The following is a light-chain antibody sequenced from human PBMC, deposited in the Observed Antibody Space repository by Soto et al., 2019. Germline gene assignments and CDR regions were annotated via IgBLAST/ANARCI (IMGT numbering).Light chain of an antibody. CDR2: GAS. J-gene: IGKJ2*01. V-gene: IGKV3-20*01. CDR1: QSVSSSY. CDR3: QQYGSSFYT. Sequence: EIVLTQSPGTLSLSPGERATLSCRASQSVSSSYLAWYQQKPGQAPRLLIYGASSRATGIPDRFSGSGSGKDFALTISRPEPEDFAVYYCQQYGSSFYTFGQGTKLEIK.